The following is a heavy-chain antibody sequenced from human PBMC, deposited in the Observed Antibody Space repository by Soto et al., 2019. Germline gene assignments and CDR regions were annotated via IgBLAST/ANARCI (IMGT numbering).Heavy chain of an antibody. CDR1: GGSITSGGYY. V-gene: IGHV4-31*03. CDR2: IFYTGTT. J-gene: IGHJ5*01. Sequence: SETLSLTCTVSGGSITSGGYYWNWIRQSPGKGLEWLGYIFYTGTTRYNSALQSRVSISVDWTKNHFSLKLSSVTAADKAVYYCARVKTRVGGALQTGFDSWGPGTLVTVSS. D-gene: IGHD3-3*01. CDR3: ARVKTRVGGALQTGFDS.